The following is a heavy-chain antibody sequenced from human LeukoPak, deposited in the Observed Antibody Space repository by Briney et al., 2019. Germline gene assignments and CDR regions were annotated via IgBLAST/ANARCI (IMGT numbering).Heavy chain of an antibody. V-gene: IGHV3-74*01. D-gene: IGHD2-21*02. CDR3: ARVEVGGDYSKFDY. J-gene: IGHJ4*02. CDR1: GFSFSSYW. CDR2: INEDAKTI. Sequence: GGSLRLSCAASGFSFSSYWLHWVRQAPGKGPVWVSRINEDAKTINYADSVKGRFTISRDNAKNTVSLQMNSLRAEDTAVYYCARVEVGGDYSKFDYWGQGTLVTVSS.